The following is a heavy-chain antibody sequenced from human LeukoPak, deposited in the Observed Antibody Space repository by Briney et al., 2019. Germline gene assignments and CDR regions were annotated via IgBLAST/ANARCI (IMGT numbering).Heavy chain of an antibody. CDR1: GFSFISGGVG. CDR3: APLVGYSDASGYRGVYFDY. CDR2: IDWDDDQ. Sequence: SGPTLVKPTQTLALTCTFSGFSFISGGVGVGWIRQPPGKALDWLALIDWDDDQRYSPSLKNRLTIAKDSSKNQVVLTMTNLDPVDTATYYCAPLVGYSDASGYRGVYFDYWGQGTLVTVSS. J-gene: IGHJ4*02. D-gene: IGHD3-22*01. V-gene: IGHV2-5*02.